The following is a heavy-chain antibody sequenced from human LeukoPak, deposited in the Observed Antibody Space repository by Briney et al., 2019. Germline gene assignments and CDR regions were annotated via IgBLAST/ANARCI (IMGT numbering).Heavy chain of an antibody. CDR2: IYYSGST. D-gene: IGHD2-15*01. CDR1: GGSISSSSYY. J-gene: IGHJ5*02. Sequence: SETLSLTCTVSGGSISSSSYYWGWIRQPPEKGLEWIGSIYYSGSTYYNPSLKSRVTISADTSKNQFSLKLSSVTAADTAVYYCASIPDCSGGSCYSGWFDPWGQGTLVTVSS. V-gene: IGHV4-39*01. CDR3: ASIPDCSGGSCYSGWFDP.